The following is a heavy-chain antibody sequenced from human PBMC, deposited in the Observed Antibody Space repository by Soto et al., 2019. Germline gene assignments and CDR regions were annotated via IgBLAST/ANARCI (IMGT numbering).Heavy chain of an antibody. CDR2: INHSGST. D-gene: IGHD3-16*01. Sequence: QVQLQQWGAGLLKPSETLSLTCAVYGGSFSGYYWSWIRQPPGKGLEWIGEINHSGSTNYNPSLKSRVTISVDTSKNQFSLKLSSVTAADTAVYYCASTSYVWAFDIWGQGTMVTVSS. V-gene: IGHV4-34*01. CDR3: ASTSYVWAFDI. J-gene: IGHJ3*02. CDR1: GGSFSGYY.